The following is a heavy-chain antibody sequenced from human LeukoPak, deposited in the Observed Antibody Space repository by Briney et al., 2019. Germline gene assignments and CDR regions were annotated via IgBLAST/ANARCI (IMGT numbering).Heavy chain of an antibody. CDR1: GFTFSSYW. V-gene: IGHV3-74*01. Sequence: PGGSLRLSCAASGFTFSSYWMHWVRQAPGKGLVWVSRINSDGSSTSYADSVKGRFTISRDNAKNTLYLQMTSLRAEDTAVYYCARGGSLLRNAFDIWGQGTMVTVSS. CDR2: INSDGSST. D-gene: IGHD2-15*01. J-gene: IGHJ3*02. CDR3: ARGGSLLRNAFDI.